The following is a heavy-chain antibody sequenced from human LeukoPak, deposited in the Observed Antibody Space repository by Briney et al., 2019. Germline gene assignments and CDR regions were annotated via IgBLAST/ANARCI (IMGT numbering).Heavy chain of an antibody. J-gene: IGHJ4*02. V-gene: IGHV1-24*01. CDR1: GYTLTELS. Sequence: GASVKVSCKVSGYTLTELSMHWVRQAPGKGLEWMGGFDPEDGETIYAQKFQGRVTMTEDTSTDTAYMELSSLRSEDTAVYYCATGTLGGWYFPPSRRYFDYWGQGTLVTVSS. D-gene: IGHD6-19*01. CDR2: FDPEDGET. CDR3: ATGTLGGWYFPPSRRYFDY.